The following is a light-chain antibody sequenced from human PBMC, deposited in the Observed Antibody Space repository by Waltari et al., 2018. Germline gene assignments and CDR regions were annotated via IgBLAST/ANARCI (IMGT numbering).Light chain of an antibody. CDR2: GVN. V-gene: IGLV1-40*01. Sequence: QSVLTQPPSVSGAPGQRVTISCSGSGSNIGAGYDVHWYRQLPGKAPTLLIYGVNTRPPGVSERFSGSQFDTSASLAIAGLQADDEADYYCQSYDTTLSVVFGGGTKLTVL. CDR1: GSNIGAGYD. CDR3: QSYDTTLSVV. J-gene: IGLJ2*01.